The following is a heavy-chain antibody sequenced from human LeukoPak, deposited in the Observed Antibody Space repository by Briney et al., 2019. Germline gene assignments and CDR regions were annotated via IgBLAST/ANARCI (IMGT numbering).Heavy chain of an antibody. Sequence: VSVKVSCKASGYTFTGYYVHWVRQAPGQGLEWMGYLNPKTGDTKYAQKLQGRVTMTRDTSISTAYMELSGLRSDDTAVDYCAREGLYSSSSDFAYWGQGTLVTVSS. CDR3: AREGLYSSSSDFAY. J-gene: IGHJ4*02. V-gene: IGHV1-2*02. CDR1: GYTFTGYY. D-gene: IGHD6-13*01. CDR2: LNPKTGDT.